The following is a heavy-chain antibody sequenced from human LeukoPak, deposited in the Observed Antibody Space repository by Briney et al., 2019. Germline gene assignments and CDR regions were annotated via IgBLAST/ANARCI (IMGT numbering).Heavy chain of an antibody. CDR1: GFTFSSYA. Sequence: GRSLRLSCAASGFTFSSYAMHWVRQAPGKGLEWVAVISYDGSNKYYADSVKGRFTISRDNSKNTLYLQMNSLRAEDTAVYYCAREKYPGSGSYYIFDYWGQGTLVTVSS. J-gene: IGHJ4*02. D-gene: IGHD1-26*01. CDR2: ISYDGSNK. V-gene: IGHV3-30-3*01. CDR3: AREKYPGSGSYYIFDY.